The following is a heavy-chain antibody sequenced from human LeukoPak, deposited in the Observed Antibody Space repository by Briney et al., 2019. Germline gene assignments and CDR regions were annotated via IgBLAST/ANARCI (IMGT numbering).Heavy chain of an antibody. Sequence: GGSLRLSCAASGFTFSSYAMSWVRQAPGKGLEWVSAINGSGSGTYYEDSVKGRFTISRDNSKNTLYLQMNSLRAEDTAVYYCAKDPLSGSYYAPFDYWGQGTLVTVSS. CDR2: INGSGSGT. V-gene: IGHV3-23*01. CDR1: GFTFSSYA. D-gene: IGHD1-26*01. J-gene: IGHJ4*02. CDR3: AKDPLSGSYYAPFDY.